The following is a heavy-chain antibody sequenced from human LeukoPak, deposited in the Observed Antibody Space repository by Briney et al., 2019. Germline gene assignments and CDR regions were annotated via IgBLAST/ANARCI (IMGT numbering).Heavy chain of an antibody. J-gene: IGHJ4*02. Sequence: GGSLRLSCSASGLSFSNYAMHWARQAPGKGLEWVAFISHDRSNSCHADSVKGRFTISRDNSKNTLYLQMNSLTDEDTAVYYCARDLSGSYMSDYWGQGTLVTVSS. CDR3: ARDLSGSYMSDY. V-gene: IGHV3-30-3*01. D-gene: IGHD3-10*01. CDR1: GLSFSNYA. CDR2: ISHDRSNS.